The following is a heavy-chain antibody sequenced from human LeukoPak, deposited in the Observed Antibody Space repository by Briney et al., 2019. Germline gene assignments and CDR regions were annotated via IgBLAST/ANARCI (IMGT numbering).Heavy chain of an antibody. CDR2: IHNDGTTI. J-gene: IGHJ5*02. D-gene: IGHD2-15*01. V-gene: IGHV3-74*03. Sequence: GGSLRLSCAASGFSLSDYGIHWVRQAPGKGLVWVSHIHNDGTTITYAASVKGRFTISRDNAKNTVYLDMTGLSGEDTALYYCARDFYGRYCTGGSCYYRNWFDPWGQGTQVTVSS. CDR1: GFSLSDYG. CDR3: ARDFYGRYCTGGSCYYRNWFDP.